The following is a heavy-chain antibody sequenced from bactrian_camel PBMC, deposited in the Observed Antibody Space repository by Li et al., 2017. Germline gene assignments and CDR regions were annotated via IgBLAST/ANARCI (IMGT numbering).Heavy chain of an antibody. J-gene: IGHJ4*01. CDR1: GITFSTYY. D-gene: IGHD3*01. CDR2: ILNDVSTT. CDR3: APVVSNY. Sequence: QVHLVESGGGLVQPGGSLRLSCAASGITFSTYYMTWVRQAPGKGLEWVSAILNDVSTTYYADSVKGRFTISRDNAKNTLYLQMDSVKSEDTATYFCAPVVSNYLGQGTQVTVS. V-gene: IGHV3-2*01.